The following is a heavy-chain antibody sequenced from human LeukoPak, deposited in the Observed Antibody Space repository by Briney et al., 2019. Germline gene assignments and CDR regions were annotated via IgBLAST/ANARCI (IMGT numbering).Heavy chain of an antibody. J-gene: IGHJ4*02. CDR1: GYTFTSYA. D-gene: IGHD3-10*01. CDR3: ARDHPPCHYYGADAHDYC. Sequence: GASVKVSCKASGYTFTSYAMNWVRQAPGQGLEWMGWINTNTGDPTYAQGFTGRFVFSLDTSVSTAYLQISSLKAEDTAVYYCARDHPPCHYYGADAHDYCWGQGTLVTVSS. V-gene: IGHV7-4-1*02. CDR2: INTNTGDP.